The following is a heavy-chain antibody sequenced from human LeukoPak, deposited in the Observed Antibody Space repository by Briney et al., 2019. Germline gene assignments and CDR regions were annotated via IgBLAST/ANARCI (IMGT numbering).Heavy chain of an antibody. V-gene: IGHV3-30*10. CDR3: ARDKGTFLNSQNDPFYI. CDR2: ISYDGGNA. Sequence: HPGGSLRLSCAASGFTFSSYIMHWVRQAPGKGLEWVAVISYDGGNAYYTKSVKGRFTISRDNSENTLFLQMSSLRGEDTAVYYCARDKGTFLNSQNDPFYIWGQRKMVTVSS. J-gene: IGHJ3*02. D-gene: IGHD2/OR15-2a*01. CDR1: GFTFSSYI.